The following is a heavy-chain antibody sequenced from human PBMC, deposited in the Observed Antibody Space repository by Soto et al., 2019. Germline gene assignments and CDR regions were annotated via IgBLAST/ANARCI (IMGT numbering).Heavy chain of an antibody. Sequence: QVQLVESGGGVVQPGRSLRLSCAASGFTFSTCGMHWVRQAPGKGLEWVALTSYHGNKEYYADSVKGRFTISRDNSKNTLYLRMNSLRAEDTAVYYCAKDMGYSGYEVWYFDLWGRGTLVTVSS. CDR2: TSYHGNKE. J-gene: IGHJ2*01. D-gene: IGHD5-12*01. CDR1: GFTFSTCG. V-gene: IGHV3-30*18. CDR3: AKDMGYSGYEVWYFDL.